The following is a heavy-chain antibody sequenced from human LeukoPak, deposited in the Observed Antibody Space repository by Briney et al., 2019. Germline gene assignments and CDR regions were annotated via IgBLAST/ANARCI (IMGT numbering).Heavy chain of an antibody. CDR3: ARRGGSDGWGAFDI. CDR2: ISGTSDNT. D-gene: IGHD5-24*01. CDR1: GFTFSSYV. Sequence: GGSLRLSCAASGFTFSSYVMNWVRQGPGKGLEWVSSISGTSDNTFYADSVKGRFILSRDNSQNTLYLQMNSLSREDTAVYYCARRGGSDGWGAFDIWGQGQWSPSLQ. V-gene: IGHV3-23*01. J-gene: IGHJ3*02.